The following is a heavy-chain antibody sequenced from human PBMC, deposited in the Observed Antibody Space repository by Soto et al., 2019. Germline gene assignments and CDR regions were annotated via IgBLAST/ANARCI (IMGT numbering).Heavy chain of an antibody. Sequence: SVKVSCKASGGTFSSYAISWVRQAPGQGLEWMGGIIPIFGTANYAQKFQGRVTITADESTSTAYMELSSLRSEDTAVYYCARFSVDTAMVRNYYYSYGMDVWGQGPTVTVSS. CDR1: GGTFSSYA. J-gene: IGHJ6*02. CDR3: ARFSVDTAMVRNYYYSYGMDV. CDR2: IIPIFGTA. V-gene: IGHV1-69*13. D-gene: IGHD5-18*01.